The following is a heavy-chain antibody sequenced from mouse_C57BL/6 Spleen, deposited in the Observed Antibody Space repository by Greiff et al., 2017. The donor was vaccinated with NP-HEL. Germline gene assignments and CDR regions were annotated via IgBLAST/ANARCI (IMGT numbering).Heavy chain of an antibody. Sequence: EVQGVESGEGLVKPGGSLKLSCAASGFTFSSYAMSWVRQTPEKRLEWVTYISSGGDYIYYADTVKGRFTISRDNARNTLYLQMSSLKSEDTAMYYCTREEKNYYGSSPYAMDYWGQGTSVTVSS. CDR1: GFTFSSYA. CDR2: ISSGGDYI. CDR3: TREEKNYYGSSPYAMDY. J-gene: IGHJ4*01. D-gene: IGHD1-1*01. V-gene: IGHV5-9-1*02.